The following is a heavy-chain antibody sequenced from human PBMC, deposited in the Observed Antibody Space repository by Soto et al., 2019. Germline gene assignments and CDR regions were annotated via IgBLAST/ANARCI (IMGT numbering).Heavy chain of an antibody. V-gene: IGHV4-39*01. CDR2: SYYSGST. CDR1: GGSIGISSDS. J-gene: IGHJ4*02. D-gene: IGHD3-22*01. Sequence: SESLSLTSTVSGGSIGISSDSRGWIRGPPGKGLEWIVSSYYSGSTSYNRPLKSRVTISVDTSKNQFSLKLSSVTAADSVVYYCERQYYDTLGYCGQGTLVT. CDR3: ERQYYDTLGY.